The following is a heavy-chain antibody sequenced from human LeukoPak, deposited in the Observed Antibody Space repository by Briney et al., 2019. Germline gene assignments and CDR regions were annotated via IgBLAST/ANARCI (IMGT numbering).Heavy chain of an antibody. V-gene: IGHV3-74*01. J-gene: IGHJ4*02. CDR2: INGAGSSI. CDR3: ARGGDYKNDY. D-gene: IGHD4-17*01. Sequence: PGGSLRLSCAASGFTFSSYWMHWVRQPPGKGLVWVSRINGAGSSISYADSVKGRVTISRDNAKNTLYLQMNNLRAEVTAVYYCARGGDYKNDYWGQGTLVTVSS. CDR1: GFTFSSYW.